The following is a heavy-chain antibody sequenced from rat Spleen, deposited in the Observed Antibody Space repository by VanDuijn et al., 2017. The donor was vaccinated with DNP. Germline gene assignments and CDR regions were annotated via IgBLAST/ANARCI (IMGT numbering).Heavy chain of an antibody. J-gene: IGHJ2*01. Sequence: EVKLVESGGGLVQPGRSLKLSCAASGFNFNDFWMGWVRQAPGKGLEWIGKINKDSSTIDYTPSLKDKFTISRDNAQNTLYLQISKLGSEDTAIYYCAREDTGPHYWGQGVMVTVSS. CDR3: AREDTGPHY. V-gene: IGHV4-2*01. D-gene: IGHD4-1*01. CDR2: INKDSSTI. CDR1: GFNFNDFW.